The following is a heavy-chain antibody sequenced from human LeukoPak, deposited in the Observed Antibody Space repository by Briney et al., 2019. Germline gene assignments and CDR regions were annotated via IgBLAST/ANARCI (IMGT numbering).Heavy chain of an antibody. D-gene: IGHD2-15*01. Sequence: NSSETLSLTCTVSGGSISSSSYYWGWIRQPPGKGLEWIGSIYYSGSLYYNPSLKSRVTISVDTSKNQFSLKLSSVSASDTAVYYCARLPYSGYDYRDIVVVVAADEIDYWGQGTLVTVSS. J-gene: IGHJ4*02. CDR1: GGSISSSSYY. V-gene: IGHV4-39*01. CDR3: ARLPYSGYDYRDIVVVVAADEIDY. CDR2: IYYSGSL.